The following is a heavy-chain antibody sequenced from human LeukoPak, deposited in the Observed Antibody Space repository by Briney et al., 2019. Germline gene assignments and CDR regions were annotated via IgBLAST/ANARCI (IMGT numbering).Heavy chain of an antibody. D-gene: IGHD6-6*01. CDR3: ARVDYSSFAGAFDI. CDR2: IYHSGST. CDR1: GGSISSSNW. J-gene: IGHJ3*02. Sequence: PSGTLSLTCAVSGGSISSSNWWSWVRQPPGKGLEWIGEIYHSGSTNYNPSLKSRVTVSVDKSKNQFSLKLSSVTAADTAVYYCARVDYSSFAGAFDIWGQGTMVTVSS. V-gene: IGHV4-4*02.